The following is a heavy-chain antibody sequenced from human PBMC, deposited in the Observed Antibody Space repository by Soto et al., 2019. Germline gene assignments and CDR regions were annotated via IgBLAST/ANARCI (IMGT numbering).Heavy chain of an antibody. Sequence: EVQLVESGGGLVQPGGSLRLSCAVSGFTFSSFWMHWVRQAPGKGLVWVSRINTDGSSTSYADSVKGRFTISGDNAKNTLYLQMNSLRVEDTAMYYCAKRGVNTFGLSYWGQGTLVTVPS. V-gene: IGHV3-74*01. J-gene: IGHJ4*02. CDR1: GFTFSSFW. D-gene: IGHD3-10*01. CDR2: INTDGSST. CDR3: AKRGVNTFGLSY.